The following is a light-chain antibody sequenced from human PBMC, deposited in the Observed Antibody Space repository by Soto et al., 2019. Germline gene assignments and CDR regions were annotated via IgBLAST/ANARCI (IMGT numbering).Light chain of an antibody. Sequence: QSVLPQPASVSGSPGQSITISCTGTSSDVGSYNYVSWYQQYPGKAPKLMIYEVSDRPSGISSRFSGSKSGNTASLTIPGLQTEDEADYYCSSYTSSSTLFGTGTKVTVL. CDR3: SSYTSSSTL. CDR2: EVS. J-gene: IGLJ1*01. V-gene: IGLV2-14*01. CDR1: SSDVGSYNY.